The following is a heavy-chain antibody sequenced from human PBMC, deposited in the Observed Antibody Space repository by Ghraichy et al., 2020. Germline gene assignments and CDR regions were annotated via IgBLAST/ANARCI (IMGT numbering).Heavy chain of an antibody. CDR1: GFIFSDLY. J-gene: IGHJ4*02. Sequence: GGSLRLSCAASGFIFSDLYMTWVRQAPGKGLEWLSYISTRGTNIQYADSVRGRFTVSRDDAENSLYLQMNSLRVEDTAVYYCARRHGYFDYWGRGTLVAVSS. CDR3: ARRHGYFDY. V-gene: IGHV3-11*01. CDR2: ISTRGTNI.